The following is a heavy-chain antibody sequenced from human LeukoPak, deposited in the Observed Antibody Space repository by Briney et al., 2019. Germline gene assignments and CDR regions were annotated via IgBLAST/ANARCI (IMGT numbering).Heavy chain of an antibody. Sequence: GGSLRLSCAASGFTFSSYSMNWVRQAPGKGLEWVSSISSSSSYIYYADSVKGRFTISRDNAKNSLYLQMNSLRAEDTAVYYCAKATNSGSYFLTLDYWGQGTLVTVSS. CDR2: ISSSSSYI. CDR1: GFTFSSYS. J-gene: IGHJ4*02. D-gene: IGHD1-26*01. V-gene: IGHV3-21*04. CDR3: AKATNSGSYFLTLDY.